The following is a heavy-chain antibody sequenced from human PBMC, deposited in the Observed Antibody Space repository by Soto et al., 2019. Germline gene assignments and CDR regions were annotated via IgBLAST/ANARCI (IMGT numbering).Heavy chain of an antibody. CDR1: GFSFSSYG. CDR3: ARVLGPVTNYFYMDV. V-gene: IGHV3-48*01. CDR2: ISSSSRTI. J-gene: IGHJ6*03. Sequence: EVQVVESGGGLVQPGGSLRLSCAASGFSFSSYGMNWVRQVPGKGLEWVSYISSSSRTIYYAESVKGRFTISRDNAKNSLYLQMKSLRAEDTAVYYCARVLGPVTNYFYMDVWGKGTTVTGSS. D-gene: IGHD4-17*01.